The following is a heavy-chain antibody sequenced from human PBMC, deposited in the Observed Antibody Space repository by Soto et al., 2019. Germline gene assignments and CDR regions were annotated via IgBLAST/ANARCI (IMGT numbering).Heavy chain of an antibody. CDR2: IYDSGST. D-gene: IGHD3-10*01. CDR3: ARRVNMVRGFDP. V-gene: IGHV4-4*02. J-gene: IGHJ5*02. CDR1: GASISSSHW. Sequence: QVQLQESGPGLVEPSGTLSLTCAVSGASISSSHWWNWVRQPPGKGLEWIGEIYDSGSTNYNPSLKSRATISIDKSKNQFSLKLSSVTAADTAIYYCARRVNMVRGFDPWGQGTVVTVS.